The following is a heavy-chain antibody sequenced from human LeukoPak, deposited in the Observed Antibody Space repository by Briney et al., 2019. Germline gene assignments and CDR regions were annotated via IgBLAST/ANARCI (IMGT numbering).Heavy chain of an antibody. D-gene: IGHD5-18*01. CDR2: IYHSGST. J-gene: IGHJ6*02. Sequence: SGTPSLTCAVSGGSISSSNWWSWVRQPPGKGLEWIGEIYHSGSTNYNPSLKSRVTISVDKSKNQFSLKLSSVTAADTAVYYCARDTAMDLYYYYGMDVWGQGTTVTVSS. CDR3: ARDTAMDLYYYYGMDV. V-gene: IGHV4-4*02. CDR1: GGSISSSNW.